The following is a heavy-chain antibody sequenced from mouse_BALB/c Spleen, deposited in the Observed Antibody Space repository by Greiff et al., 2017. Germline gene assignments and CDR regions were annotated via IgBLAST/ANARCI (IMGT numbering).Heavy chain of an antibody. V-gene: IGHV5-9-4*01. CDR2: ISSGGSYT. D-gene: IGHD3-3*01. CDR1: GFTFSSYA. Sequence: EVHLVESGGGLVKPGGSLKLSCAASGFTFSSYAMSWVRQSPEKRLEWVAEISSGGSYTYYPDTVTGRFTISRDNAKNTLYLEMSSLRSEDTAMYYCARDLGQGFDYWGQGTTLTVSS. J-gene: IGHJ2*01. CDR3: ARDLGQGFDY.